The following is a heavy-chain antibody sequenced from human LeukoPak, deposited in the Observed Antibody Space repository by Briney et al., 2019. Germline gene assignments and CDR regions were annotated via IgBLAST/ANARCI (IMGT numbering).Heavy chain of an antibody. CDR2: MYYSGNS. V-gene: IGHV4-59*11. CDR1: GASIRSHY. D-gene: IGHD5-18*01. Sequence: PSETLSLTCTVSGASIRSHYWSWIRQPPGKGLEWIGYMYYSGNSNYNPALKSRVTISVDTSKNQFSLKLSSVTAADTAMYYCARDRWVQLWSDAFDIWGQGTMVTVSS. CDR3: ARDRWVQLWSDAFDI. J-gene: IGHJ3*02.